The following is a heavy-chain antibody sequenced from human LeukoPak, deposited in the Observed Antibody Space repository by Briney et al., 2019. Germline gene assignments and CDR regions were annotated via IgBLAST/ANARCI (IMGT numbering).Heavy chain of an antibody. V-gene: IGHV1-24*01. Sequence: ASVKVSCKVSGYTLTELSMHWVRQAPGKGLEWMGGFDPEDGETIYAQKFQGRVTMTEDTSTDTAYMELSSLRSEDTAVYYCATDAGGYSGSYSSYYYYMDVWDKGTTVTVSS. CDR3: ATDAGGYSGSYSSYYYYMDV. D-gene: IGHD1-26*01. CDR2: FDPEDGET. J-gene: IGHJ6*03. CDR1: GYTLTELS.